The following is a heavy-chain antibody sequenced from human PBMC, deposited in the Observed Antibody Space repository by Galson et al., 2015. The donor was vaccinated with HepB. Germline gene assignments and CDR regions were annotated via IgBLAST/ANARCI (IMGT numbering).Heavy chain of an antibody. V-gene: IGHV1-18*04. Sequence: SVKVSCKASGYTFTSYGISWVRQAPGQGLEWMGRISAYNGNTNYAQKLQGRVTMTTNTSTSTAYMELRSLRSDDTAVYYCARRRSSTVAHFDYWGQGTLVTVSS. D-gene: IGHD4-23*01. CDR1: GYTFTSYG. CDR3: ARRRSSTVAHFDY. J-gene: IGHJ4*02. CDR2: ISAYNGNT.